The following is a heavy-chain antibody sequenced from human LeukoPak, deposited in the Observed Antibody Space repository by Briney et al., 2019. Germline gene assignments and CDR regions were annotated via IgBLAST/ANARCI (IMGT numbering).Heavy chain of an antibody. D-gene: IGHD3-22*01. CDR2: IYYSGST. J-gene: IGHJ5*02. CDR1: GGSISSYY. Sequence: PSETLSLTCTVSGGSISSYYWSWIRQPPGKGLEWIGYIYYSGSTNYNPSLKSRVTISVDTSKNHFSLNLSSVTAADTAVYYCARERLILRGNWFDPWGQGTLVTVSS. V-gene: IGHV4-59*12. CDR3: ARERLILRGNWFDP.